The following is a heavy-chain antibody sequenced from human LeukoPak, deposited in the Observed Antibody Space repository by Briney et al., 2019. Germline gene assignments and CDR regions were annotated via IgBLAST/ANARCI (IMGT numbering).Heavy chain of an antibody. V-gene: IGHV1-18*01. CDR3: ARDSPRLPTLYYFDY. J-gene: IGHJ4*02. CDR2: ISAYNGNT. D-gene: IGHD6-25*01. Sequence: ASVNVSCKASGYTFTSYDINWVRQAPGQGLEWMAWISAYNGNTNYAQKLQGRVTMTTDTSTSTAYMELRSLRSDDTAVYYCARDSPRLPTLYYFDYWGQGTLVTVSS. CDR1: GYTFTSYD.